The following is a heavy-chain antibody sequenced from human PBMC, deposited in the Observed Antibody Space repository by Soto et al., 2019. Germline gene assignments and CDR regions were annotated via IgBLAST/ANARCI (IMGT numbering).Heavy chain of an antibody. J-gene: IGHJ6*02. CDR1: GYTFTSYG. V-gene: IGHV1-18*01. CDR2: ISAYNGNT. Sequence: ASVKVSCKASGYTFTSYGISWVRQAPGQGLEWMGWISAYNGNTNYAQKLQGRVTMTTDTSTSTAYMELRSLRSDDTAVYYCARGAEVRGDGHKIWRGIYYYGMDVWGQGTTVTVSS. D-gene: IGHD3-10*01. CDR3: ARGAEVRGDGHKIWRGIYYYGMDV.